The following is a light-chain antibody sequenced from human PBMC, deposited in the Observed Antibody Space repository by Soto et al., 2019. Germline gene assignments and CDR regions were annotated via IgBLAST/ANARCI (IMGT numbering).Light chain of an antibody. J-gene: IGKJ1*01. CDR2: GAS. CDR1: QSVNSR. CDR3: QQRSNWPPRGT. V-gene: IGKV3-11*01. Sequence: EIVLTQSPGTLSLSPGERATLSCRASQSVNSRLAWYQHKPGQAPRLLISGASSRATGIPDRFSGSGSGTDFTLTISSLEPEDFAVYYCQQRSNWPPRGTFGQGTKVDIK.